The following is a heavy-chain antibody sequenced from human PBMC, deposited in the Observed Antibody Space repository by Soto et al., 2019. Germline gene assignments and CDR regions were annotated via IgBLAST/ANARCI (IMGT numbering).Heavy chain of an antibody. J-gene: IGHJ4*01. CDR2: INHSGST. D-gene: IGHD3-10*01. CDR1: GGSFGGYY. CDR3: AGGSGSYLYYFDY. V-gene: IGHV4-34*01. Sequence: SETPSLTCAVYGGSFGGYYWSWIRQPPGKGLEWIGEINHSGSTNYNPSLKSRVTISVDTSKNQFSLKLSSVTAADTAVYYCAGGSGSYLYYFDYWGQGTLVTVSS.